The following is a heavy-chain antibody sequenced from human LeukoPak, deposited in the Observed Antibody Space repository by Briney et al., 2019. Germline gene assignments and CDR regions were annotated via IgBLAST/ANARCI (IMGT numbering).Heavy chain of an antibody. D-gene: IGHD3-10*01. CDR1: GYIFAEYA. J-gene: IGHJ5*02. V-gene: IGHV1-3*01. CDR3: ASLWFGELAPFDP. Sequence: ASVKVSCKASGYIFAEYAIHWARQAPGQSLEWMGWINCGNGDTIFSQKFQDRLTITRNTSATTAYMELNSLRSEDTAVYYCASLWFGELAPFDPWGQGTLVTVSS. CDR2: INCGNGDT.